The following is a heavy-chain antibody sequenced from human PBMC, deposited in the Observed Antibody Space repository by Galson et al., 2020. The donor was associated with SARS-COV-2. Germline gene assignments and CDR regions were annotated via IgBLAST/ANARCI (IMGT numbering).Heavy chain of an antibody. CDR1: GYTFTSYD. CDR3: ARTKNLKEITIFGVVIYYYYYGMDV. V-gene: IGHV1-8*01. Sequence: ASVKVSCKASGYTFTSYDINWVRQATGQGLEWMGWMNPNSGNTGYAQKFQGRVTMTRNTSISTAYMELSSLRSEDTAVYYCARTKNLKEITIFGVVIYYYYYGMDVWGQGTTVTVSS. J-gene: IGHJ6*02. CDR2: MNPNSGNT. D-gene: IGHD3-3*01.